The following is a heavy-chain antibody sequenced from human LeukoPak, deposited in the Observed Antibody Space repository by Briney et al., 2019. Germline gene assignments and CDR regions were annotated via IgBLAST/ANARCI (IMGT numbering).Heavy chain of an antibody. CDR1: GGSFSGYY. CDR2: VNHSGST. V-gene: IGHV4-34*01. CDR3: ARGTTLDY. Sequence: PSETLSLTCAVYGGSFSGYYWSWIRQPPGEGLEWIGEVNHSGSTNYNPSLKSRVTISVDTSKNQFSLKLSSVTAADTAVYYCARGTTLDYWGQGTLVTVSS. J-gene: IGHJ4*02. D-gene: IGHD1-7*01.